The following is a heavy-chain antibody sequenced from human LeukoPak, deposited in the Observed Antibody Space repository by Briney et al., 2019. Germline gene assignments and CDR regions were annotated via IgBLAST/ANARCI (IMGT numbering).Heavy chain of an antibody. CDR3: ARLEYYFDY. J-gene: IGHJ4*02. Sequence: SETLSLTCTVSGGSISSGSYYWSWIRQPAGTGLEWIGRIYTSGSTNYNPSLKSRVTISVDMSKNQFSLKLSSVTAADTAVYYCARLEYYFDYWGQGTLVTVSS. CDR2: IYTSGST. CDR1: GGSISSGSYY. D-gene: IGHD3-3*01. V-gene: IGHV4-61*02.